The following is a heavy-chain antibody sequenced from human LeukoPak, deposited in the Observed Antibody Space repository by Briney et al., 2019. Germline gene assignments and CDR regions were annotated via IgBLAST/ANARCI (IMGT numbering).Heavy chain of an antibody. Sequence: PGGSLRLSCAASGFTFSNYWMHWVRQVPGEGLVWVSRIHGDGRTTSYADSVKGRFTISRDNAKNTVYLQMNSLRVEDTAVYYCVLGGYCKSFTCFYDAFDIWGQGTMVTVSS. V-gene: IGHV3-74*01. CDR3: VLGGYCKSFTCFYDAFDI. CDR2: IHGDGRTT. D-gene: IGHD2-15*01. CDR1: GFTFSNYW. J-gene: IGHJ3*02.